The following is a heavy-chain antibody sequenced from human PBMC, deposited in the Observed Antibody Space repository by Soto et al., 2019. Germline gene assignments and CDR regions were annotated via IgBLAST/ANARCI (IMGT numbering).Heavy chain of an antibody. CDR1: GSSINSSGYY. J-gene: IGHJ4*02. CDR2: MFYGVST. CDR3: ARLPSRHLVDY. V-gene: IGHV4-39*01. D-gene: IGHD3-3*02. Sequence: SETLSLTCTVSGSSINSSGYYWGWIRQPPGKGLEWIGSMFYGVSTYYNPSLRSRVTVSVDTSKNQFSLNLRSVTAADTAVYYCARLPSRHLVDYWGQGTLVTVSS.